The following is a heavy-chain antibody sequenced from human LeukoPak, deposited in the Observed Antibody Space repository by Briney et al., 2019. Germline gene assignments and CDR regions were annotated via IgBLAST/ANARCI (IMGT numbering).Heavy chain of an antibody. D-gene: IGHD6-13*01. J-gene: IGHJ4*02. CDR3: ARALGYSSSWYDY. CDR1: GDSVSSKIAA. Sequence: SQTLSLTCAISGDSVSSKIAAWNCIRQSPSRDLEWLGRTYYRSKWYNDYAVSVKSRITINPDTSKNQFSLQLNSVTPEDTAVYYCARALGYSSSWYDYLGQGTLVTVSS. V-gene: IGHV6-1*01. CDR2: TYYRSKWYN.